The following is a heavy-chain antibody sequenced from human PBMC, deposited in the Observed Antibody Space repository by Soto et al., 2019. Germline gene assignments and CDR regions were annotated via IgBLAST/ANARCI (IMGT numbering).Heavy chain of an antibody. V-gene: IGHV4-39*01. Sequence: ETLSLTCTVSGGSISGSSYYWGWIRQPPGKGLEWIGSIYYSGSTYYNPSLKSRVTISVDTSKNQFSLKLSSVTAADTAVYYCASGTAAAQNWFDPWGQGTLVTVSS. D-gene: IGHD6-13*01. CDR2: IYYSGST. CDR3: ASGTAAAQNWFDP. CDR1: GGSISGSSYY. J-gene: IGHJ5*02.